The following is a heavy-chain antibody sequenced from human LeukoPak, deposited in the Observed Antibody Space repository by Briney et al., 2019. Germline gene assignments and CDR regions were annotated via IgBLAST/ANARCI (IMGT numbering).Heavy chain of an antibody. CDR1: GFTFSSYW. J-gene: IGHJ4*02. CDR3: ARDLNWETF. V-gene: IGHV3-7*01. D-gene: IGHD7-27*01. Sequence: GGSLRLSCAASGFTFSSYWMTWVRQAPGKGLEWVANINQDGSEKYYVDSVKGRFTIPRDNAKNSLYLQMNSLRAEDTAVYSCARDLNWETFWGQGTLVTVSS. CDR2: INQDGSEK.